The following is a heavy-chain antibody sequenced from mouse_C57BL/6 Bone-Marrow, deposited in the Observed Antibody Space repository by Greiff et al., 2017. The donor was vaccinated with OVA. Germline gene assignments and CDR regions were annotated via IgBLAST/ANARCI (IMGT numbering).Heavy chain of an antibody. V-gene: IGHV1-64*01. CDR3: ALDSSWFAY. CDR2: IHPNSGST. Sequence: VQLQQPGAELVKPGASVKLSCKASGYTFTSYWMHWVKQRPGQGLEWIGMIHPNSGSTNYNEKFKSKATLTVDKSSSTAYMQLSSLTSVDSAVYYCALDSSWFAYWGQGTLVTVSA. D-gene: IGHD3-2*01. J-gene: IGHJ3*01. CDR1: GYTFTSYW.